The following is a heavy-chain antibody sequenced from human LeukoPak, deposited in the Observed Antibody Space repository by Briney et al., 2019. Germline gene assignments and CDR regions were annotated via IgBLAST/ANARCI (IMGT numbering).Heavy chain of an antibody. CDR1: GFTFSSYG. CDR2: IRYDGSNK. Sequence: GGSLRLSCAASGFTFSSYGMHWVRQAPGKGLEWVAFIRYDGSNKYYADSVKGRFTISRDNSKNTLYLQMNSLRAEDTAVYYCAKDLGAIVVVPAAIVSWGQGTLVTVSS. D-gene: IGHD2-2*02. V-gene: IGHV3-30*02. CDR3: AKDLGAIVVVPAAIVS. J-gene: IGHJ4*02.